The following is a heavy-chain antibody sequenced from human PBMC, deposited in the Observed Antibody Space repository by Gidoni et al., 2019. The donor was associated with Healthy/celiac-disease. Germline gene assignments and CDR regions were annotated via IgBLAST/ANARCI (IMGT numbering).Heavy chain of an antibody. CDR2: IYYSGSA. J-gene: IGHJ4*02. V-gene: IGHV4-39*01. CDR1: GGSISSSSYY. CDR3: ARHDPSGGYFDY. D-gene: IGHD1-26*01. Sequence: QLQLQESGPGLVKPSETLSLTCTVSGGSISSSSYYWGWIRQPPGKGLEWIGSIYYSGSACYNPSLKSRVTISVDTSKNQFSLKLSSVTAADTAVYYCARHDPSGGYFDYWGQGTLVTVSS.